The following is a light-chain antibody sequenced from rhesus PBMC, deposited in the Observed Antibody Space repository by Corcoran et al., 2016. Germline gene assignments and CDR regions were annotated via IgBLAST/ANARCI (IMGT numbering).Light chain of an antibody. CDR3: QHSYGTPFT. V-gene: IGKV1-74*01. CDR2: KAS. J-gene: IGKJ3*01. CDR1: ENVNNY. Sequence: DIQMTQSPSSLSASVGDRVTITCRASENVNNYLHWYQQKPGKAPKLRSYKASTLQSGVPSRFSGSGSGTDFTLTISSLQAEDFATYYCQHSYGTPFTFGPGTKLDIK.